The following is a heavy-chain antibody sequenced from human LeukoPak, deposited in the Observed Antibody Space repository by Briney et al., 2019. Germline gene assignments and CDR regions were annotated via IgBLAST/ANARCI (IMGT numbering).Heavy chain of an antibody. CDR3: ARAPQYYDSSGYYYYYMDV. Sequence: PSETLSLTCTVSGGSISSYYWSWIRQPPGKGLEWIGYIYYSGSTNYNPSLKSRVTISVDTSKNQFSLNLSSVTAADTAVYYCARAPQYYDSSGYYYYYMDVWGKGTTVTVSS. CDR1: GGSISSYY. J-gene: IGHJ6*03. CDR2: IYYSGST. D-gene: IGHD3-22*01. V-gene: IGHV4-59*01.